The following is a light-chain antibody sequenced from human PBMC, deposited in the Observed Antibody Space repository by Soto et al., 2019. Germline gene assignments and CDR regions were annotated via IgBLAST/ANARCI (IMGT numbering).Light chain of an antibody. J-gene: IGKJ5*01. CDR1: QSINRR. V-gene: IGKV1-5*01. Sequence: DIQMTHTPSTLSASVGDRVIITCRASQSINRRLAWYQQKPGKAPRLLIYDVSTLESGVPSRFGGSGSGTEFTLTISSLQSEDFAVYYCQQYEKWPPSITFGQRRRLEI. CDR2: DVS. CDR3: QQYEKWPPSIT.